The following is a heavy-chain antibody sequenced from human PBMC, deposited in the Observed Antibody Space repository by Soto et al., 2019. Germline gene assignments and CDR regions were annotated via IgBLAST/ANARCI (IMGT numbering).Heavy chain of an antibody. CDR3: ATRGTISRRDAFGV. D-gene: IGHD3-16*01. V-gene: IGHV5-51*01. J-gene: IGHJ3*01. CDR1: GYYSSSYW. CDR2: VYGSDSET. Sequence: GESLKISCRGSGYYSSSYWIAWVRQMSGKGLEWVGSVYGSDSETKYSPSFQGQVTLSADKYTNTAYLYWSSLKASDTAMYYCATRGTISRRDAFGVWGKGTMV.